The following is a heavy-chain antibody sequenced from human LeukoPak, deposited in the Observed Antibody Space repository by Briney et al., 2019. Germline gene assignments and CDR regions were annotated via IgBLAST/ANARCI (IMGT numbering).Heavy chain of an antibody. CDR3: AGQLASQNFDY. CDR2: ISSSGSTI. CDR1: GSTFSSYE. Sequence: PGGSLRLSCAASGSTFSSYEMNWVRQAPGKGLEWVSYISSSGSTIYYADSVKGRFTISRDNAKNSLYLQMNSLRAEDTAVYYCAGQLASQNFDYWGQGTLVTVSS. J-gene: IGHJ4*02. D-gene: IGHD6-13*01. V-gene: IGHV3-48*03.